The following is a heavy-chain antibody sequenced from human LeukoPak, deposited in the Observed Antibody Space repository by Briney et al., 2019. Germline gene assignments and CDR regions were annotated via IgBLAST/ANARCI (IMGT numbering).Heavy chain of an antibody. Sequence: GGSLRLSCAASGFSFGSYWMTWIRQAPGKGLEWVAHIKEDATESRSADSVKGRFSISRDNAKNSLFLQLNSLRTEDTAVYYCVRDRGWYHFDLWGQGTLVTVSS. CDR2: IKEDATES. CDR3: VRDRGWYHFDL. V-gene: IGHV3-7*01. CDR1: GFSFGSYW. J-gene: IGHJ4*02. D-gene: IGHD3-10*01.